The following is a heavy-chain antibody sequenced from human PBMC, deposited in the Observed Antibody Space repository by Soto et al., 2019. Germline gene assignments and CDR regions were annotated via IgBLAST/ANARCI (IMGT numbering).Heavy chain of an antibody. CDR1: GFTVSNYH. V-gene: IGHV3-66*01. Sequence: EVQLVESGGGLXXXGGSLRLSCAASGFTVSNYHMNWVRRAPGKGLEWVSVIYTAGSADFADSVKGRFSISRDDSKNTLYLQMSSLRAEDTAVYYCARVHRSSYHYFNYWGQGTLVTVSS. J-gene: IGHJ4*02. D-gene: IGHD6-13*01. CDR2: IYTAGSA. CDR3: ARVHRSSYHYFNY.